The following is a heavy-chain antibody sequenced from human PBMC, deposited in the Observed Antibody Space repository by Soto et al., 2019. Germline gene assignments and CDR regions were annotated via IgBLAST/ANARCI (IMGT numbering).Heavy chain of an antibody. J-gene: IGHJ6*02. CDR1: GGTFSSYA. CDR2: IIPIFGTA. V-gene: IGHV1-69*13. D-gene: IGHD6-19*01. CDR3: ASGSPWYYYYGMDV. Sequence: ASVKVSCKASGGTFSSYAISWVRQAPGQGLEWMGGIIPIFGTANYAQKFQGRVTITADESTSTAYMELSSLKSRDTPVYSFASGSPWYYYYGMDVCRRGTTVTVSS.